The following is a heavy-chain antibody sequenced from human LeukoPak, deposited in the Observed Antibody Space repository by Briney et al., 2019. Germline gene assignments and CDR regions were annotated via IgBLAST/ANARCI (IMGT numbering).Heavy chain of an antibody. Sequence: SETLSLTCAVYGGSFSDYHWNWIRHPPGKGLEWIGEINHSGTSTNYNPSLKSRVTISVDTSKNQFSLKLTSVSAADTAVYYCARRGNWANYHHYYYMDVWGKGTTVTISS. D-gene: IGHD7-27*01. CDR1: GGSFSDYH. CDR3: ARRGNWANYHHYYYMDV. V-gene: IGHV4-34*01. CDR2: INHSGTST. J-gene: IGHJ6*03.